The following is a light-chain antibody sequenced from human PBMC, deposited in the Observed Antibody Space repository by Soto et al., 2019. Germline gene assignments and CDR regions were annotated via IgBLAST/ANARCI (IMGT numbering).Light chain of an antibody. Sequence: VMTQSPATLSVSPGERATLSCSASRSVNSNLAWYQQKLGQAPRLLIYGASTRATGIPARFSGSGSGTDFTLTISSPQSEDFGVYYCQQYEDWYTFGQGNKLEIK. V-gene: IGKV3-15*01. CDR1: RSVNSN. CDR2: GAS. J-gene: IGKJ2*01. CDR3: QQYEDWYT.